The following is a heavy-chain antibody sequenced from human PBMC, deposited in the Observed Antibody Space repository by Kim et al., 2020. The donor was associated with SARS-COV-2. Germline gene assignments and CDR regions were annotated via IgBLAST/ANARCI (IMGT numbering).Heavy chain of an antibody. CDR3: AKELGMCSSTSCLYDY. D-gene: IGHD2-2*01. J-gene: IGHJ4*02. V-gene: IGHV3-23*01. Sequence: YGKGRFTISRDNSKNTRYLQMNSLRAEDTAVYYCAKELGMCSSTSCLYDYWGQGTLVTVSS.